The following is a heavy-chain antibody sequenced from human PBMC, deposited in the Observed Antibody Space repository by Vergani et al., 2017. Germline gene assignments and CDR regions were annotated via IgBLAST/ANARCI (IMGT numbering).Heavy chain of an antibody. CDR3: ARDPGSGYLAYYYYGMDV. J-gene: IGHJ6*02. D-gene: IGHD3-22*01. V-gene: IGHV3-48*03. CDR2: ISSSGSTI. CDR1: GFTFSSYE. Sequence: EVQLLESGGGLVQPGGSPRLSCAASGFTFSSYEMNWVRQAPGKGLEWVSYISSSGSTIYYADSVKGRFTISRDNAKNSLYLQMNSLRAEDTAVYYCARDPGSGYLAYYYYGMDVWGQGTTVTVSS.